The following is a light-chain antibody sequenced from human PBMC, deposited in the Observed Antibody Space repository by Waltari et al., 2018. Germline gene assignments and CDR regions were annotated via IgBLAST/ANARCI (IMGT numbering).Light chain of an antibody. J-gene: IGKJ1*01. V-gene: IGKV4-1*01. CDR2: WAS. Sequence: DIVLTQSPEFMAVSLGERATLNCKSSQSLLFNSDSKSYLALYRQGRGQPPTLLIYWASTRESGVPDRFNGSGSGTGFSLTLSSLQAEDAAVYYCHQYYSTPQTFGQGNKVEVK. CDR3: HQYYSTPQT. CDR1: QSLLFNSDSKSY.